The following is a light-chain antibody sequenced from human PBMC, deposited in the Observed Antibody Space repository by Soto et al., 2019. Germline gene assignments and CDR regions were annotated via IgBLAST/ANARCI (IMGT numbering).Light chain of an antibody. V-gene: IGKV1-17*03. CDR2: DAS. CDR1: QDISNF. Sequence: DIQMTQSPSDISASVGDRVTIPSRASQDISNFLVWFQQRPGKAPKLLIYDASSLESGVPSRFSGSGSGTEFTLTISSLQPDDFATYYCQQYNSYSWTFGQGTKVDIK. CDR3: QQYNSYSWT. J-gene: IGKJ1*01.